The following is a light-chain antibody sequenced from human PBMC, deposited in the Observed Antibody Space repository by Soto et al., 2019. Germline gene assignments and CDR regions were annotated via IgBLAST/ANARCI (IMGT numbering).Light chain of an antibody. CDR1: ISDVGGYNY. Sequence: QSVLTQPASVSGSPGQSITISCTGTISDVGGYNYVSWYQQHPGKAPKLMIYEVSNRPSGVSNRFSGSKSGNTASLTISGLQAEDEADYYCTSYASSNTLVFGGGTKVTVL. J-gene: IGLJ3*02. CDR3: TSYASSNTLV. V-gene: IGLV2-14*01. CDR2: EVS.